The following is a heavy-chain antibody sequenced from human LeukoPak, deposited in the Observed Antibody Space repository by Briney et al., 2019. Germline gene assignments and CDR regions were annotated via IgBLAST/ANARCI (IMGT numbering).Heavy chain of an antibody. Sequence: SETLSLTCTVSGGSISSYYWSWIRQPPGKGLEWIGYIYYSGSTNYNPSLKSRVTISVDTSKNQYSLKLSSVTAADTAVYYCARDHTTNLAFDIWGQGTMVTVSS. CDR3: ARDHTTNLAFDI. CDR2: IYYSGST. CDR1: GGSISSYY. D-gene: IGHD1-26*01. J-gene: IGHJ3*02. V-gene: IGHV4-59*01.